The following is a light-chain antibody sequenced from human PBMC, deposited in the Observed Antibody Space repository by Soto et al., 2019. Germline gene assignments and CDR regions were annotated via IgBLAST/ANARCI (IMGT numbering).Light chain of an antibody. CDR1: QSVSSSY. J-gene: IGKJ2*01. CDR3: QQYGSLPRT. Sequence: EIVLTQSPGTLSLSPGERATLSCRASQSVSSSYLGWYQQKPGQAPRLLIYGGSSRATGIPDRFSGSGSGTDCTLTISRLEPEDFAVYYCQQYGSLPRTVGQGTKLEIK. V-gene: IGKV3-20*01. CDR2: GGS.